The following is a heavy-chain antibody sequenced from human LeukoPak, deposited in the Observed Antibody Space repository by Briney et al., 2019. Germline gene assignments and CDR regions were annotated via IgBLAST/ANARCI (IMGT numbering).Heavy chain of an antibody. Sequence: PGGSLRLSCAASGFTFGNAWMSWVRQAPGKGLEWVGRIKSKTDGGTTDYAAPVKGRFTISRDDSKNTLYLQMNSLKTEDTAVYYCTTFGDGLRFTDYWGQGTLVTVSS. V-gene: IGHV3-15*01. CDR1: GFTFGNAW. CDR2: IKSKTDGGTT. D-gene: IGHD2-21*01. CDR3: TTFGDGLRFTDY. J-gene: IGHJ4*02.